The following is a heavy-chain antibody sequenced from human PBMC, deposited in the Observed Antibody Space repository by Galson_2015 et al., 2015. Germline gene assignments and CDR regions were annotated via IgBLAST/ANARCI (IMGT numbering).Heavy chain of an antibody. Sequence: SVKVSCKASGYTFTSYYMHWVRQAPGQGLEWMGIINPSGGSTSYAQKFQGRVTMTTDTSTSTVYMELSSLRSEDTAVYYCARKIALRGFDYWGQGTLVTVSS. D-gene: IGHD3-10*01. CDR1: GYTFTSYY. CDR2: INPSGGST. V-gene: IGHV1-46*01. CDR3: ARKIALRGFDY. J-gene: IGHJ4*02.